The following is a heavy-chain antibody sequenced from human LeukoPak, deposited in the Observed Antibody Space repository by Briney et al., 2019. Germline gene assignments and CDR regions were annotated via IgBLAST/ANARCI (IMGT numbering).Heavy chain of an antibody. CDR3: ARDQSSGGVDY. D-gene: IGHD3-10*01. CDR1: GFTVSSNH. J-gene: IGHJ4*02. V-gene: IGHV3-53*04. CDR2: NSGGST. Sequence: GGFLRLSCAASGFTVSSNHMNWVRQAPGKGLEWVSVNSGGSTYYADSVKGRFTISRHNSKNTLYLQMNSLRAEDTAVYYCARDQSSGGVDYWGQGTLVTVSS.